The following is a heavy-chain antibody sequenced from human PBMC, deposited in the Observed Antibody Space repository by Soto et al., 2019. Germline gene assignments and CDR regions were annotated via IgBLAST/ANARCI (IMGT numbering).Heavy chain of an antibody. CDR1: GDSISRGGYY. CDR3: ARVQPYDYGANSGWLDP. CDR2: IFYSGTT. Sequence: LSLTCTVSGDSISRGGYYWSWIRQHPGKGLEWIGYIFYSGTTYYNPSLKGRISISVDTSENHFSLSLTSVTAADTAVYYCARVQPYDYGANSGWLDPWGQGTLVTVSS. V-gene: IGHV4-31*03. D-gene: IGHD4-17*01. J-gene: IGHJ5*02.